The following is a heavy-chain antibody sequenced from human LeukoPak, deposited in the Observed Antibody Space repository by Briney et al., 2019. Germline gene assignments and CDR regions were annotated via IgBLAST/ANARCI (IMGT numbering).Heavy chain of an antibody. Sequence: GASVKVSCKASGYTFTSYDINWVRQATGQGLEWMGWMNPNSGNTGYAQKFQGRVTMTSNTSISTAYMELSSLRCEDTAVYYCARAVTLRGIDYWGQGTLVTVSS. V-gene: IGHV1-8*01. D-gene: IGHD1-26*01. CDR2: MNPNSGNT. J-gene: IGHJ4*02. CDR3: ARAVTLRGIDY. CDR1: GYTFTSYD.